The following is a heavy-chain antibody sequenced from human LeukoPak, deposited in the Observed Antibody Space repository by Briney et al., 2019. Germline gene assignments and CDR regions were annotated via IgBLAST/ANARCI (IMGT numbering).Heavy chain of an antibody. J-gene: IGHJ6*03. V-gene: IGHV1-8*03. CDR2: MNPNSGNT. Sequence: ASVKVSCKASGYTFTSYDINWVRQATGQGLEWMGWMNPNSGNTGYAQKFQGRVTITADESTSTAYMELSSLRSEDTAVYYCARSGYCSGGSCYSGYMDVWGKGTTVTVSS. CDR1: GYTFTSYD. CDR3: ARSGYCSGGSCYSGYMDV. D-gene: IGHD2-15*01.